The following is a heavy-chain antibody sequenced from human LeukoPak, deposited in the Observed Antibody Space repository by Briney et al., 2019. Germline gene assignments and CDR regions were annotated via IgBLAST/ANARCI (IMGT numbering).Heavy chain of an antibody. CDR1: GYTFTSYY. D-gene: IGHD3-22*01. V-gene: IGHV1-18*04. CDR3: ARVFSYYDSSGYYAFDY. J-gene: IGHJ4*02. Sequence: ASMKVSCKASGYTFTSYYMHWVRQAPGQGLEWMGWISAYNGNTNYAQKLQGRVTMTTDTSTSTAYMELRSLRSDDTAVYYCARVFSYYDSSGYYAFDYWGQGTLVTVSS. CDR2: ISAYNGNT.